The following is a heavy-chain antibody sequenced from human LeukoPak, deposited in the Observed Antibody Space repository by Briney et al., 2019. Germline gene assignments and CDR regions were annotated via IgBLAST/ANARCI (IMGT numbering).Heavy chain of an antibody. CDR3: ARGYYDSGSYYLIWFD. V-gene: IGHV1-18*01. CDR1: GYTFTSYG. J-gene: IGHJ4*02. Sequence: ASVKVSCKASGYTFTSYGISWVRQAPGQGLEWMGWISAYNGNTNYAQKLQGRVTMTTDTSTSTAYMELRSLRSDDTAVYYCARGYYDSGSYYLIWFDWGQGTLVTVSS. CDR2: ISAYNGNT. D-gene: IGHD3-22*01.